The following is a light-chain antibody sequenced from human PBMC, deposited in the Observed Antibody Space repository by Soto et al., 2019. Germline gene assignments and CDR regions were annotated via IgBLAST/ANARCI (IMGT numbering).Light chain of an antibody. CDR1: QSFISKY. CDR2: DAS. Sequence: EIVLTQSPGTLSLSPGERATLSCRASQSFISKYLAWYQHKPGQAPRLLIYDASNRATGIPARFSGSGSGTDFTLTISSLEPEDFAVYYCQQRSNWPLFGPGTKVDI. J-gene: IGKJ3*01. CDR3: QQRSNWPL. V-gene: IGKV3-11*01.